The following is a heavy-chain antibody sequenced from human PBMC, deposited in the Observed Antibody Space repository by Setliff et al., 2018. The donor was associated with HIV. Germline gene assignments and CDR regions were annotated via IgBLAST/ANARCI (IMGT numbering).Heavy chain of an antibody. Sequence: ASVKVSCKASGYTFSAYYIHWVRQAPGQGLEWMGWMNPNSGGANSARMFQGKIIMTRDSSINTAYLELSNLTYDDSAIYYCARKRRDYYGSGSYFGFYFYYHMDVWGQGTTVTVSS. CDR1: GYTFSAYY. CDR3: ARKRRDYYGSGSYFGFYFYYHMDV. CDR2: MNPNSGGA. D-gene: IGHD3-10*01. V-gene: IGHV1-2*02. J-gene: IGHJ6*03.